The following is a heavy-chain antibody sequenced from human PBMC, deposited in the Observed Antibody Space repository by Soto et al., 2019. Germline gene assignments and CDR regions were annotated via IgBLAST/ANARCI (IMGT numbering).Heavy chain of an antibody. Sequence: QVQLQESGPGLVKASETLSLTCTVSGGSTGPYYWSWLRQPPGKGLEWIGFIDYSGGARYNPSLKSRVTMSLDTSENQISLKLSSMTAADTAVYFCARGRPWELYDYWGQGTLVTVSS. CDR2: IDYSGGA. J-gene: IGHJ4*02. CDR3: ARGRPWELYDY. V-gene: IGHV4-59*01. CDR1: GGSTGPYY. D-gene: IGHD1-7*01.